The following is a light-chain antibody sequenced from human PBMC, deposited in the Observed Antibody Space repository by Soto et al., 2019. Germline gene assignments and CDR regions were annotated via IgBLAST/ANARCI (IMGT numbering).Light chain of an antibody. CDR2: EVS. V-gene: IGLV2-8*01. J-gene: IGLJ3*02. Sequence: QSALTQPPSASGSPGQSVTISCTGTSSDVGNSNYVSWYQQYPGKAPKLMIYEVSKRPSGVPDRFSGSKSGNTASLTVSGLQAEDEADYYCSSYAGRNNLYWVFGGGTKLTVL. CDR3: SSYAGRNNLYWV. CDR1: SSDVGNSNY.